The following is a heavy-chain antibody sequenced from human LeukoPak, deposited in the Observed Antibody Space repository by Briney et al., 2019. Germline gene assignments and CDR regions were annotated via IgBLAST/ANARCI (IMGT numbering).Heavy chain of an antibody. CDR1: VFTFSSYA. D-gene: IGHD5-12*01. V-gene: IGHV3-23*01. J-gene: IGHJ5*02. CDR2: ISGRGDST. Sequence: GGSLRLSCAASVFTFSSYAMSGVRQAPGEGVEWVSAISGRGDSTYYADSVKGRFTLSRDSSKNTLYLQVKTLRADDTAVYYCAKMAATFGNWFDPWGQGTLVTVSS. CDR3: AKMAATFGNWFDP.